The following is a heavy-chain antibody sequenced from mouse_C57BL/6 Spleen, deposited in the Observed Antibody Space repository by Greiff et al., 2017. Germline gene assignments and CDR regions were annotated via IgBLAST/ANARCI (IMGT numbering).Heavy chain of an antibody. D-gene: IGHD1-1*01. J-gene: IGHJ1*03. CDR3: ARITTVLRYFDV. V-gene: IGHV2-2*01. CDR1: GFSLTSYG. Sequence: VQLQQSGPGLVQPSQSLSITCTVSGFSLTSYGVHWVRQSPGKGLEWLGVIWSGGSTDYNAAFISRLSISKDNSKSQVFFKMNSLQADDTAIYYCARITTVLRYFDVWGTGTTVTVSS. CDR2: IWSGGST.